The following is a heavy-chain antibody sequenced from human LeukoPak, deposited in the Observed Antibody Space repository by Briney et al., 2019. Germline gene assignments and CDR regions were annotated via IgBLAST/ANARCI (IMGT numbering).Heavy chain of an antibody. J-gene: IGHJ3*01. V-gene: IGHV4-30-4*08. CDR1: GGSISSGDYY. CDR3: ARGIAADCDAFNF. Sequence: PSETLSLTCSVSGGSISSGDYYWSWIRQSPGKAPEWIAYIHYSGNTHYNPSLRSRVSISADPSKNQFSLRLSSVTAADTAVYYCARGIAADCDAFNFWGQGTMVTVSS. CDR2: IHYSGNT. D-gene: IGHD2-21*02.